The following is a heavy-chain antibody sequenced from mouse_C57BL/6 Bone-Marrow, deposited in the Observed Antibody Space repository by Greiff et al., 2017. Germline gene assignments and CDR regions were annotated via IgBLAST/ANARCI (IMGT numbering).Heavy chain of an antibody. CDR2: IYPGSGNT. V-gene: IGHV1-66*01. D-gene: IGHD2-4*01. CDR3: ARPYYDYDGPR. Sequence: QVQLKESGPELVKPGASVKISCKASGYSFTSYYIHWVKQRPGQGLEWIGWIYPGSGNTKYNEKFKGKATLTADTSSSTAYMQLSSLTSEDSAVYYCARPYYDYDGPRWGQGTLVTVSA. CDR1: GYSFTSYY. J-gene: IGHJ3*02.